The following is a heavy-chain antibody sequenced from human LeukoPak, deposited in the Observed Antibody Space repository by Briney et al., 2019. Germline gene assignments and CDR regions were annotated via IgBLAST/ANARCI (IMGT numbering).Heavy chain of an antibody. CDR1: GYTFTGYY. V-gene: IGHV1-2*02. J-gene: IGHJ4*02. CDR2: INPNSGGT. Sequence: ASVKVSCKASGYTFTGYYMHWVRQAPGQGLEWMGWINPNSGGTNYAQKFQGKVTMTRDTSISTAYMELSRLRSDDTAVYYCARVMVKAADFDYWGQGTLVTVSS. CDR3: ARVMVKAADFDY. D-gene: IGHD2-8*01.